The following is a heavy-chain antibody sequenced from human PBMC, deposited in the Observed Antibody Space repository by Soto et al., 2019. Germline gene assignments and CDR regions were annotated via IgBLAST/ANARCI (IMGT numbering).Heavy chain of an antibody. V-gene: IGHV4-31*03. Sequence: SETLSLTCTVSGGSISSGGYYWSWIRQHPGKGLEWIGSIYYSGSTYYNSSLKSRLTMSGDTSKNQFSLKLRSVTAADTAVYYCARGPRQEYGGKFFDYWGQGTLVTVSS. D-gene: IGHD4-17*01. CDR3: ARGPRQEYGGKFFDY. CDR2: IYYSGST. J-gene: IGHJ4*02. CDR1: GGSISSGGYY.